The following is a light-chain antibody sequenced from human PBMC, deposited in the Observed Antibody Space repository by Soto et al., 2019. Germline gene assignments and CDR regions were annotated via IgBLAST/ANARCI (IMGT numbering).Light chain of an antibody. CDR2: ENS. V-gene: IGLV1-51*01. CDR3: GTWDTSLSVVV. CDR1: SSNIDHYY. J-gene: IGLJ2*01. Sequence: QSVLTQPPSVSAAPGQRVTISCSASSSNIDHYYVSWYQQLPGTAPKLLIYENSKRPSGIPDRFSGSKSGTSATLDITGLQTGDEADYYCGTWDTSLSVVVFGGGTKLTVL.